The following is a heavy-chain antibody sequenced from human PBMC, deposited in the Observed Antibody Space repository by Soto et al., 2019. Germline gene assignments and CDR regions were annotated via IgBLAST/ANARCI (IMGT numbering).Heavy chain of an antibody. CDR3: AKLYDGRVTNCSPHDY. V-gene: IGHV3-23*01. D-gene: IGHD2-2*01. CDR2: ITGSGGGT. J-gene: IGHJ4*02. Sequence: EVQGLESGGGLVQPGGSLRLSCAASGFTFSNYAMNWVRQATGKGLEWVSLITGSGGGTFYADSVKGRFTISRDNSKNSLHLQMHILRAEDTAVYYCAKLYDGRVTNCSPHDYWGQGTLVTVSS. CDR1: GFTFSNYA.